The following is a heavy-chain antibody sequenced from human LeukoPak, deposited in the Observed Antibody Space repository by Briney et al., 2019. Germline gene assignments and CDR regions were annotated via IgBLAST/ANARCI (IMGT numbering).Heavy chain of an antibody. CDR2: IWYDGSNK. CDR1: GFTFRSYG. CDR3: ATAVASSSGWYADY. J-gene: IGHJ4*02. V-gene: IGHV3-33*01. Sequence: PGRSLRLSCAASGFTFRSYGMHWVRQAPGKGLEWVAVIWYDGSNKYYADSVKGRFTVSRGNSKNTLYLQMNSLRAEDTAVYYCATAVASSSGWYADYWGQGTPVTVSS. D-gene: IGHD6-19*01.